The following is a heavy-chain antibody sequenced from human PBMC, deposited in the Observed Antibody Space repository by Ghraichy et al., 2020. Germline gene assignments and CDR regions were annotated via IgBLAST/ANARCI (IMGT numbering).Heavy chain of an antibody. V-gene: IGHV4-39*01. CDR2: IYYRGAT. CDR3: ARQWLDSYYYHYFYMDV. Sequence: SQTLSLTCSVSGGSISSSSYYWGWIRQPPGKGLEWIGNIYYRGATYYNPSLKSRVTISVDTSKNQFSLKLTSVTATDTAVYYCARQWLDSYYYHYFYMDVWGKGTTVTVSS. CDR1: GGSISSSSYY. D-gene: IGHD6-19*01. J-gene: IGHJ6*03.